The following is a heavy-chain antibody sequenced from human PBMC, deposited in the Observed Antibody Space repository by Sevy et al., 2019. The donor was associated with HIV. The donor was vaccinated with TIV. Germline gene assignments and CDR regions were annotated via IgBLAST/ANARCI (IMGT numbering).Heavy chain of an antibody. D-gene: IGHD3-22*01. V-gene: IGHV1-24*01. Sequence: ASVKVSCKVSGYTLTQLSMHWVRQAPGKGLEWMGSFDPEDGETIYAQKFQGRVTMTEDTSTDTAYMELSSLKSEDTAVFYCAITKDYYDSSGSPFDYWGQGTLVTVSS. J-gene: IGHJ4*02. CDR1: GYTLTQLS. CDR2: FDPEDGET. CDR3: AITKDYYDSSGSPFDY.